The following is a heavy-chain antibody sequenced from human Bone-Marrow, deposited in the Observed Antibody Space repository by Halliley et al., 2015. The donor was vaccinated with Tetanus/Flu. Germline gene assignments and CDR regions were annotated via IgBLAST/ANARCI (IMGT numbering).Heavy chain of an antibody. D-gene: IGHD3-3*01. CDR2: ISSSGGIK. CDR3: VRPLGGYDFWSGYLLANY. J-gene: IGHJ4*02. Sequence: ISSSGGIKYYADSVRGRFSISRDNAKNSLYLQMNSLRDEDTAVYFCVRPLGGYDFWSGYLLANYWGQGTQVTVSS. V-gene: IGHV3-48*03.